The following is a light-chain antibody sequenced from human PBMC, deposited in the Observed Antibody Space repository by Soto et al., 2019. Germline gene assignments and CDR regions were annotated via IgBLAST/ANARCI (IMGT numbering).Light chain of an antibody. CDR3: QQSYSTPKT. V-gene: IGKV1-39*01. J-gene: IGKJ1*01. CDR1: QSISSY. CDR2: AAS. Sequence: DIQMTQSPSSLSASVGDRVTITCRASQSISSYLNWYQQKPGKAPKLLIYAASSLQSGVPSRFRGSGYGTDVTLTISSLQPEDVATYYCQQSYSTPKTFGQGNKVELK.